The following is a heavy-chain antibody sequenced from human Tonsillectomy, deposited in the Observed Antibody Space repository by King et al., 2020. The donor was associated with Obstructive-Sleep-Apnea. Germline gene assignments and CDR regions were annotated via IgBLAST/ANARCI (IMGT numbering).Heavy chain of an antibody. Sequence: QLQESGPGLVKPSQTLSLTCTVSGGSISSAGYYWSWIRQHPGKGLEWIGYIYYSGCTYYNPSLKSRLTISVDTSKIKFALKLNCLTAADTAVYYCARQYGLGRTDAFDIWGQGTMVTVSS. V-gene: IGHV4-31*03. CDR2: IYYSGCT. D-gene: IGHD3-10*01. CDR1: GGSISSAGYY. CDR3: ARQYGLGRTDAFDI. J-gene: IGHJ3*02.